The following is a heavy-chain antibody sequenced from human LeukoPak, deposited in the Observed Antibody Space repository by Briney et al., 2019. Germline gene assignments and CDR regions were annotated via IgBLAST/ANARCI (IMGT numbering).Heavy chain of an antibody. CDR2: INPSGGST. Sequence: ASVKVSCKASGYTFTSYYMHWVLQAPGQGLEWMGIINPSGGSTSYAQKFQGRVTMTRDTSTSTVYMELSSLRSGDTAVYYCARDHGGDTAMVPALDYWGQGTLVTVSS. CDR1: GYTFTSYY. J-gene: IGHJ4*02. D-gene: IGHD5-18*01. CDR3: ARDHGGDTAMVPALDY. V-gene: IGHV1-46*01.